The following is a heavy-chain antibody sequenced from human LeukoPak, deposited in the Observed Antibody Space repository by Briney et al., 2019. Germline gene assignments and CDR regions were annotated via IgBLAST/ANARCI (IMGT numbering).Heavy chain of an antibody. CDR2: IKQDGSEK. CDR3: ARVRFLEWSSLSNWFDP. J-gene: IGHJ5*02. Sequence: GGSLRLSCAASGFTFSSYWMSWVRQAPGKGLEWVANIKQDGSEKYYVDSVKGRFTISRDNAKNSLYLQMNSLRAEDTAVYYCARVRFLEWSSLSNWFDPWGQGTLVTVSS. V-gene: IGHV3-7*04. D-gene: IGHD3-3*01. CDR1: GFTFSSYW.